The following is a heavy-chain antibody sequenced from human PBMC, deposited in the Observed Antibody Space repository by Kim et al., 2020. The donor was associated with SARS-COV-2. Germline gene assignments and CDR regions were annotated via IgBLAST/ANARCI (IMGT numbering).Heavy chain of an antibody. CDR2: IYYSGST. Sequence: SETLSLTCTVSGGSISSSSYYWGWIRQPPGKGLEWIGSIYYSGSTYYNPSLKSRVTISVDTSKNQFSLKLSSVTAADTAVYYCARQPLGDYVWGSYRPARNIYGMDVWGQGTTVTVSS. D-gene: IGHD3-16*02. CDR1: GGSISSSSYY. J-gene: IGHJ6*02. CDR3: ARQPLGDYVWGSYRPARNIYGMDV. V-gene: IGHV4-39*01.